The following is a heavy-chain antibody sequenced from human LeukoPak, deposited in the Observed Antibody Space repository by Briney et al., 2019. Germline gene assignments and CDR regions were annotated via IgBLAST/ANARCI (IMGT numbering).Heavy chain of an antibody. V-gene: IGHV3-23*01. J-gene: IGHJ6*04. Sequence: GGSLRLSCAASGFTFSSYAMKWVRQAPGKGLEWVSAVNGGGGSTYYADSVKGRFTISRDNSKNTLFLQMNSLRAEDTAVYYCAKGRGICGSDCRYYYYDMDVWGKGTTVTVSS. D-gene: IGHD2-21*02. CDR1: GFTFSSYA. CDR2: VNGGGGST. CDR3: AKGRGICGSDCRYYYYDMDV.